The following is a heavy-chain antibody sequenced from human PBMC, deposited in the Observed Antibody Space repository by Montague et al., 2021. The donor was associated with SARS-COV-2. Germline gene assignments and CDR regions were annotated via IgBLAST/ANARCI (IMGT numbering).Heavy chain of an antibody. V-gene: IGHV4-39*07. CDR1: GGSIRSSSYY. CDR3: ARTTWLRGYFDL. Sequence: SETLSLTCTVSGGSIRSSSYYWGWIHQPPGKGLECIRSIYYSESTYYNPSLKSRVAISVDTSKNHFSLKLSSVTAADTAVYYCARTTWLRGYFDLRGRGTLVTVSS. CDR2: IYYSEST. J-gene: IGHJ2*01. D-gene: IGHD5-12*01.